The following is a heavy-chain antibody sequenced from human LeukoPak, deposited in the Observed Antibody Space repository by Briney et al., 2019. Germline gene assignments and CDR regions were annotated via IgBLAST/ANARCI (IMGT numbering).Heavy chain of an antibody. CDR2: ISGSGGST. V-gene: IGHV3-23*01. CDR1: GFTFSSYA. J-gene: IGHJ5*02. Sequence: GGSLRLSCAASGFTFSSYAMSWVRQAPGRGLEWVSAISGSGGSTYYADSVKGRFTISRDNSKNTLYLQMSSLRAEDTAVYYCAKGPSHWFDPWGQGTLVTVSS. CDR3: AKGPSHWFDP.